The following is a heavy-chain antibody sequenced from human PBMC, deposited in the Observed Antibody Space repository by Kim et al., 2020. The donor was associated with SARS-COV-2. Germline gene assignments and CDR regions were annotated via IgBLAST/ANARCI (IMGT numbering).Heavy chain of an antibody. CDR3: AANDILTGYPLGWFDP. D-gene: IGHD3-9*01. V-gene: IGHV4-39*01. J-gene: IGHJ5*02. Sequence: SLKSRVTISVDTSKKQFSLKLSSVTAADTAVYYCAANDILTGYPLGWFDPWGQGTLVTVSS.